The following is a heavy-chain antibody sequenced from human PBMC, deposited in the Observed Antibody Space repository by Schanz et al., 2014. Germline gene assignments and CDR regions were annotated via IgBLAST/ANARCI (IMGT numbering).Heavy chain of an antibody. CDR2: ISSSGSYI. Sequence: EVHLVESGGGLVKRGGSLRLSCAASGFTISSYSMNWVRQAPGKGLEWVSSISSSGSYIYYADSVKGRFSISRDNAKNSLYLHMNTLGAEDTAVYYCARDGDRFYHNYYMDVWGKGTTVTVSS. V-gene: IGHV3-21*01. CDR1: GFTISSYS. J-gene: IGHJ6*03. CDR3: ARDGDRFYHNYYMDV. D-gene: IGHD4-17*01.